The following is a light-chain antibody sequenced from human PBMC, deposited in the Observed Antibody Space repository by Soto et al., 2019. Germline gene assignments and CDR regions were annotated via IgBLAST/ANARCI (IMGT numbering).Light chain of an antibody. J-gene: IGLJ7*01. CDR3: SSYTSSSPRV. CDR1: SSDVGGYNY. V-gene: IGLV2-14*01. Sequence: QSALTQPASVSGSPGQSITISCTGTSSDVGGYNYVSWYQQHPGKAPKLMIYDVSNRPSGVSNRFSGSKSGNTASLTISALQAEDEADYYCSSYTSSSPRVFGGGTQLTVL. CDR2: DVS.